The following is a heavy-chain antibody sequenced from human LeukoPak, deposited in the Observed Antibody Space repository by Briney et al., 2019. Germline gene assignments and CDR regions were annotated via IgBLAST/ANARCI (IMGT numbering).Heavy chain of an antibody. CDR1: GFTFHDHT. J-gene: IGHJ4*02. CDR3: TKDAAYSSSWFGYFDY. V-gene: IGHV3-43*01. CDR2: ITWDGDVT. D-gene: IGHD6-13*01. Sequence: GGSLRLSCAASGFTFHDHTMHWVRHGPGKRLEWVALITWDGDVTHYADSVKGRFTISRDNSKNSLLLQMNSVTTEDTALYYCTKDAAYSSSWFGYFDYWGQGTLVTVSS.